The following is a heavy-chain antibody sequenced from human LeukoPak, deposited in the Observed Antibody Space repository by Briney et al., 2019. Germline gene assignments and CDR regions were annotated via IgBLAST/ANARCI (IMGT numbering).Heavy chain of an antibody. Sequence: SETLSLTCAVYGGSFSGYYWSWIRQPPGKGLEWIGEINHSGSTNYNPSLKSRVTISVDTSKNQFSLKLSSVTAADTAVYYCAGHMLRLPFDYWGQGTLVTVSS. D-gene: IGHD3-10*02. CDR1: GGSFSGYY. V-gene: IGHV4-34*01. CDR3: AGHMLRLPFDY. CDR2: INHSGST. J-gene: IGHJ4*02.